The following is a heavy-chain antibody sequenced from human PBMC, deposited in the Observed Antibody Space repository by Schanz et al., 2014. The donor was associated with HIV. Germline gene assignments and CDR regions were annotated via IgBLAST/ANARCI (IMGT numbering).Heavy chain of an antibody. Sequence: QVQLVESGGGVVQPGRSLRLSCTASGLTFSSSIMHWVRQAPGKGLEWVAGMSHDGFSKYFADSVKGRFTISRDNSKNTLYLQMNSLRAEDTAVYYCTGGLYYDSTPFDPWGQGTLVTVSS. CDR1: GLTFSSSI. CDR3: TGGLYYDSTPFDP. V-gene: IGHV3-30-3*01. CDR2: MSHDGFSK. J-gene: IGHJ5*02. D-gene: IGHD3-22*01.